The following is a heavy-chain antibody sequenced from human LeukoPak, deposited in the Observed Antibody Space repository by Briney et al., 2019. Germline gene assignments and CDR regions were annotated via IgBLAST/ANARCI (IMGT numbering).Heavy chain of an antibody. V-gene: IGHV3-30-3*01. J-gene: IGHJ4*02. Sequence: GGSLRLSCAASGFTFSSYAMHWVRQAPGKGLEWVAVISYDGSNKYYADSVKGRFTISRDNSKNTLYLQMNSLRAEDTAVYYCARGNRITIFGVVTVFDYWGQGTLVTVSS. CDR1: GFTFSSYA. D-gene: IGHD3-3*01. CDR2: ISYDGSNK. CDR3: ARGNRITIFGVVTVFDY.